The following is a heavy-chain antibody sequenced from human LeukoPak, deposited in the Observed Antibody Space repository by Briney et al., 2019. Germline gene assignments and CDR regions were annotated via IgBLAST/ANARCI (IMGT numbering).Heavy chain of an antibody. D-gene: IGHD2-2*01. V-gene: IGHV3-23*01. Sequence: GGSLRLSCAASGFTFSSYAMSWVRQASGKGLEWVSAISGSGGSTYYADSVKGRFTISRDNSKNTLYLQMNSLRAEDTAVYYCAKDPYCSSTSCYFVGYWGQGTLVTVSS. CDR3: AKDPYCSSTSCYFVGY. J-gene: IGHJ4*02. CDR2: ISGSGGST. CDR1: GFTFSSYA.